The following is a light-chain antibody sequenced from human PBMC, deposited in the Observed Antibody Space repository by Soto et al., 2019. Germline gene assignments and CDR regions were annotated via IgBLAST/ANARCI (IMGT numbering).Light chain of an antibody. CDR3: QNYDSSPYT. Sequence: ETVLTQSPGTLSLSPGETATLSCRASQSVASNSLAWYQQKPDQAPRLLVYGASGRATDIPDRFSGRGSGIDFTLTINRLEPEDFAVYYCQNYDSSPYTFGQGTKLEIK. V-gene: IGKV3-20*01. CDR2: GAS. J-gene: IGKJ2*01. CDR1: QSVASNS.